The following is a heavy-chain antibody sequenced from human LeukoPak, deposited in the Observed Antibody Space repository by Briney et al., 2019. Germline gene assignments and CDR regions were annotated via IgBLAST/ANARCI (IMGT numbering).Heavy chain of an antibody. D-gene: IGHD5-12*01. V-gene: IGHV3-15*01. Sequence: GGSLRLSCAASGFTFSNAWMSWVRQAPGKGLEWVGRIKSKTDGGTTDYAAPVKGRFTISRDDSKNTLYLQMNSLKTEDTAVYYCTTVIVWWLRGGRDAFDIWGQGTMVTVSS. CDR1: GFTFSNAW. J-gene: IGHJ3*02. CDR3: TTVIVWWLRGGRDAFDI. CDR2: IKSKTDGGTT.